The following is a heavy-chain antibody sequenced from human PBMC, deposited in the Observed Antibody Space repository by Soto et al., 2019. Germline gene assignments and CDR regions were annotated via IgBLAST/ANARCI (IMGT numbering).Heavy chain of an antibody. V-gene: IGHV3-30-3*01. CDR1: GFTFTNYA. Sequence: PGGSLRLSCAASGFTFTNYAMHWVRQAPGKGLEWVAVISYDGSKKYYADSVKGRFTISRDNSKSTLYLQMNSLRAEDTAVFYCARAYYHDKSDFDYWGKGTQVTVSS. CDR2: ISYDGSKK. J-gene: IGHJ4*02. D-gene: IGHD3-22*01. CDR3: ARAYYHDKSDFDY.